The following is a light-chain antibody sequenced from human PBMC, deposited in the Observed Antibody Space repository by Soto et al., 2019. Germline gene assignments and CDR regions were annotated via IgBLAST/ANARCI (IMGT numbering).Light chain of an antibody. CDR2: AAS. CDR3: QQYNRYFKS. V-gene: IGKV1-5*01. CDR1: QSISSW. J-gene: IGKJ1*01. Sequence: DIQMTQSPSTLSASVGDRVTITCRASQSISSWLAWYQLKPGKPPRLLIYAASSLQSGVPSRFSGSGSGTDFTLTISSLHPDDLATYYCQQYNRYFKSFGQGTKVDIK.